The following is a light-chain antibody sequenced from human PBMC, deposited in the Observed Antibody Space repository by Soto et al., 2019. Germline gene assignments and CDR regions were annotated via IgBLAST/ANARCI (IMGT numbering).Light chain of an antibody. Sequence: EIVMTQSPATLSVSPGERATLSCRASQSVSTNLAWYQQKPGQALRLLMYGASTRATGIPARFSGSGSGTEFTLTISSLQSEDFAVYYCQQYHNWPPYTFGQGTKLEIK. J-gene: IGKJ2*01. V-gene: IGKV3-15*01. CDR1: QSVSTN. CDR2: GAS. CDR3: QQYHNWPPYT.